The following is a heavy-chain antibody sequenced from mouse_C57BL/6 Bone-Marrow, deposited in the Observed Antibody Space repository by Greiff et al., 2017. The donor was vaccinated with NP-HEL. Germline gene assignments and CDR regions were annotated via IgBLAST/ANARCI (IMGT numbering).Heavy chain of an antibody. CDR3: TGGITTVVAWYFDY. J-gene: IGHJ2*01. V-gene: IGHV6-3*01. D-gene: IGHD1-1*01. CDR1: GFTFSNYW. CDR2: IRLKSDNYAT. Sequence: EVMLVESGGGLVQPGGSMKLSCVASGFTFSNYWMNWVRQSPEKGLEWVAQIRLKSDNYATHYAESVKGRFTISRDDSKSSVYLQMNNLRAEDTGIYYCTGGITTVVAWYFDYWGQGTTLTVSS.